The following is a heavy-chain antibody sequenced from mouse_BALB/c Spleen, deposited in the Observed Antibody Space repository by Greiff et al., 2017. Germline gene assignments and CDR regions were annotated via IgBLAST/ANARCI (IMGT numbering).Heavy chain of an antibody. V-gene: IGHV5-6-3*01. CDR3: ARANWDAMDY. CDR2: INSNGGST. J-gene: IGHJ4*01. CDR1: GFTFSSYG. D-gene: IGHD4-1*01. Sequence: EVKLMESGGGLVQPGGSLKLSCAASGFTFSSYGMSWVRQTPDKRLELVATINSNGGSTYYPDSVKGRFTISRDNAKNTLYLQMSSLKSEDTAMYYCARANWDAMDYWGQGTSVTVSS.